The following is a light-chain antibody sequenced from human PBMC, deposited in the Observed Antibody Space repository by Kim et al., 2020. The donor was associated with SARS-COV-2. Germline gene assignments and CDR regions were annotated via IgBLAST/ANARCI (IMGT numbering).Light chain of an antibody. Sequence: SVSPGQTASITCSGDKLGDRYVWWYQQKPGQSPMLIIYQDTRRPSGIPERFSGSNSGNTATLTISGTQAMDEGDYYCQAWDSGAVFGAGTQLTVL. J-gene: IGLJ2*01. CDR3: QAWDSGAV. V-gene: IGLV3-1*01. CDR1: KLGDRY. CDR2: QDT.